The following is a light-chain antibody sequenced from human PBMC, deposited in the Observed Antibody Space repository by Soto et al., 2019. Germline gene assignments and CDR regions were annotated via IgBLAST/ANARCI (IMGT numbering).Light chain of an antibody. Sequence: QSVLTQPPSVSAAPGQKVNISCSGSTSNIENNYVSWYQQLPGTAPKLLIYDNNKRPSGIPDRFSGFKSGTSATLGITGLQTGDEAIYYCGTWDSGLSAGVVFGGGTQLTVL. J-gene: IGLJ2*01. CDR3: GTWDSGLSAGVV. CDR1: TSNIENNY. V-gene: IGLV1-51*01. CDR2: DNN.